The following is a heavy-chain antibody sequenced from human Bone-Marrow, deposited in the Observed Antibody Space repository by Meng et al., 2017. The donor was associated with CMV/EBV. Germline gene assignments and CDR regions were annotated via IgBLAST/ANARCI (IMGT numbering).Heavy chain of an antibody. J-gene: IGHJ4*02. CDR2: ISTSGKTI. CDR3: ARRYCSSTSCLIDY. D-gene: IGHD2-2*01. Sequence: GGSLRLSCAASGFTFSSYAMHWVRQAPGKGLEWVSHISTSGKTIYYADSVKGRFTISRDNAKNSLYLQLNSLRAEDTAVYYCARRYCSSTSCLIDYWGQGTLVTVSS. V-gene: IGHV3-48*03. CDR1: GFTFSSYA.